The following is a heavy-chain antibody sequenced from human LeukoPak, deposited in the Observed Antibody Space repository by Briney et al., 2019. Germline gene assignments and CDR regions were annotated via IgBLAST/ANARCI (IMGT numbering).Heavy chain of an antibody. CDR1: GVSISSDDYF. CDR3: ARGRPYNSGVLPWFDP. Sequence: PSETLSLTCTVSGVSISSDDYFWGWIRQSPGKGLEWIASVSYSGTVYYNPSLESRVTISLDTSKNQFSLTMNSVTAADTALYYCARGRPYNSGVLPWFDPWGQGTLVTVSS. V-gene: IGHV4-39*07. D-gene: IGHD6-19*01. CDR2: VSYSGTV. J-gene: IGHJ5*02.